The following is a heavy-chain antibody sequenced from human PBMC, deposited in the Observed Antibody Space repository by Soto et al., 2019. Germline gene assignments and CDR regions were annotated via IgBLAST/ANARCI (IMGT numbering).Heavy chain of an antibody. CDR2: IIPIFGTA. D-gene: IGHD3-9*01. CDR3: ASDYDTFYGMDV. Sequence: SVKVSCKASGGTFSSYAISWVRQAPGQGLEWMGGIIPIFGTANYAQKFQGRVTITADESTSTAYMELSSLRSEDTAVYYCASDYDTFYGMDVWGQGTTVTVSS. CDR1: GGTFSSYA. V-gene: IGHV1-69*13. J-gene: IGHJ6*02.